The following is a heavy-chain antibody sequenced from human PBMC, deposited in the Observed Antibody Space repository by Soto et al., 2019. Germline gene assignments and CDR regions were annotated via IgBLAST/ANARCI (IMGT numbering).Heavy chain of an antibody. V-gene: IGHV4-59*01. CDR2: IYYNGNT. CDR3: ARAGLLVVPAGLLQLDY. CDR1: GGSISNYY. D-gene: IGHD2-2*01. Sequence: SETLSLTCSVSGGSISNYYWSWIRQPPGKGLEWIGYIYYNGNTHYNPSLRSRVTMSVDTSKNQFSLTLNSVTAADTAFYYCARAGLLVVPAGLLQLDYWGQGSLVTVSS. J-gene: IGHJ4*02.